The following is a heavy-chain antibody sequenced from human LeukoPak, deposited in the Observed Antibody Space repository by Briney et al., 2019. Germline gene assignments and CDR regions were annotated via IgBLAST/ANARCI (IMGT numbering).Heavy chain of an antibody. CDR2: IYGNENT. Sequence: PSETLSLTCTVSGDSIRNDNHYWSWIRQPPGRGLEWVASIYGNENTYYSSSLKSRLTISVDTSENQFSLKLNSVTAADTAVYYCATLRSSGWPHVKTSWGKGTLVTVSS. CDR1: GDSIRNDNHY. D-gene: IGHD6-25*01. J-gene: IGHJ5*02. V-gene: IGHV4-39*01. CDR3: ATLRSSGWPHVKTS.